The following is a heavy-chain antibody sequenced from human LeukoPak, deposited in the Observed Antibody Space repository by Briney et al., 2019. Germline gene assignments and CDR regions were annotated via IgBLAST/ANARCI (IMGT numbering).Heavy chain of an antibody. D-gene: IGHD3-3*01. CDR1: GFTFSSYA. J-gene: IGHJ6*03. Sequence: GGSLRLSCAASGFTFSSYAMSWVRQAPGKGLEWVSAISGSGGSTYYADSVKGRFTISRDNSKNTLYLQMNSLRAEDTAVYYCARDLGSGVYYYYYMDVWGKGTTVTVSS. CDR3: ARDLGSGVYYYYYMDV. V-gene: IGHV3-23*01. CDR2: ISGSGGST.